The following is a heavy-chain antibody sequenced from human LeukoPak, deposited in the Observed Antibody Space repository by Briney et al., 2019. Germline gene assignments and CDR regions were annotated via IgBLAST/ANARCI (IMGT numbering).Heavy chain of an antibody. V-gene: IGHV4-59*08. D-gene: IGHD4-17*01. J-gene: IGHJ4*02. Sequence: SETLSLTCTVSGDSISSYYWSWIRQPPGKGLEYIGYVYYTGTTIYNPSLKSRVTISVDTSTNQFSLRLTSVTAADTAVYYCARHPTTVTPFDYWGQGTLVTVSS. CDR3: ARHPTTVTPFDY. CDR1: GDSISSYY. CDR2: VYYTGTT.